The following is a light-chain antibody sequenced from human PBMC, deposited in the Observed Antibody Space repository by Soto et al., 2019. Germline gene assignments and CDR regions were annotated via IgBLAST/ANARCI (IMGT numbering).Light chain of an antibody. Sequence: EIVLTQSPGTLSLSPGERATLSCRASQSVSRTYLAWYQQKPDQAPRLLIYGASNRATGIPDRFSGSGSGTDFTLTINKLAPGDFAVYSCQQYGYSTYTVGQVT. CDR2: GAS. CDR3: QQYGYSTYT. V-gene: IGKV3-20*01. J-gene: IGKJ2*01. CDR1: QSVSRTY.